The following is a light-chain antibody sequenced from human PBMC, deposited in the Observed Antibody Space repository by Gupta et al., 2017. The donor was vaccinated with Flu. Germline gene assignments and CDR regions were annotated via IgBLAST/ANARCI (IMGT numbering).Light chain of an antibody. CDR3: QQYGNSPLT. J-gene: IGKJ4*01. Sequence: EIVLTQSPGTLSLSSGERATLSCRASQSVSSSSLAWYQQKPGQTPRLLIDGASNRATGIPDRFSGRGSGTDFTLTISRLEPEDFAVYYCQQYGNSPLTFGGGTEVEIK. CDR1: QSVSSSS. CDR2: GAS. V-gene: IGKV3-20*01.